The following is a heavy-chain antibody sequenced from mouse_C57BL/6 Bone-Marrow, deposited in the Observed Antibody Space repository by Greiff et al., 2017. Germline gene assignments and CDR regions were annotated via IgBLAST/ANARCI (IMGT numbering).Heavy chain of an antibody. D-gene: IGHD2-4*01. J-gene: IGHJ3*01. CDR3: ARDGLPPWFGY. V-gene: IGHV5-4*01. CDR2: ISDGGSYN. CDR1: GFPFSSYA. Sequence: VESGGGLVEPGGSLKLSCAASGFPFSSYAMSWVRQTPEKRLEWVATISDGGSYNYYPDNVKGRFTISRDNAQSNLYLQISHLKAEATAMYYCARDGLPPWFGYWGQGTLVTVSA.